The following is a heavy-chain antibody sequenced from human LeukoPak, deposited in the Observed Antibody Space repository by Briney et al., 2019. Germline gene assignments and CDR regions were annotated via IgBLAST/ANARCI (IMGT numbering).Heavy chain of an antibody. CDR1: GGSITGYF. D-gene: IGHD5-24*01. Sequence: SETLSLTCTVSGGSITGYFWSWIRQPPGKGLEWIGSIYYSGSTYYNPSLKSRVTISVDTSKNQFSLKLSSVTAADTAVYYCARHADGPYYFDYWGQGTLVTVSS. CDR3: ARHADGPYYFDY. V-gene: IGHV4-59*05. CDR2: IYYSGST. J-gene: IGHJ4*02.